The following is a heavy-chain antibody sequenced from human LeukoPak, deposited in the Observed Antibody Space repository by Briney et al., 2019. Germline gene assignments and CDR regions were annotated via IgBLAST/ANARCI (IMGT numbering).Heavy chain of an antibody. CDR3: ARQFCSGGSCYLNWFDP. Sequence: PSETLSLTCTVSGGSISSYYWSWIRQPPGKGLEWIGYIYYSGSTNYNPSLKSRVTISVDTSKNQFSLKLSSVTAADTAVYYCARQFCSGGSCYLNWFDPWGQGTLVTVSS. CDR1: GGSISSYY. D-gene: IGHD2-15*01. J-gene: IGHJ5*02. V-gene: IGHV4-59*08. CDR2: IYYSGST.